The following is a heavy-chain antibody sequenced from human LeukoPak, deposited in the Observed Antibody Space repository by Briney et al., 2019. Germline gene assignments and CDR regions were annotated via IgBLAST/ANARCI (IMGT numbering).Heavy chain of an antibody. V-gene: IGHV1-18*01. Sequence: ASVKVSCKASGYSLINYGISWIRQAPGQGLEWMGWISVYNGNTNYAQKVQGRVTMTTDTSTSTAYMELRSLRSDDTAVHYCARDLSYYDTSGQPLDHWGQGTLVTVSS. J-gene: IGHJ4*02. CDR3: ARDLSYYDTSGQPLDH. CDR1: GYSLINYG. CDR2: ISVYNGNT. D-gene: IGHD3-22*01.